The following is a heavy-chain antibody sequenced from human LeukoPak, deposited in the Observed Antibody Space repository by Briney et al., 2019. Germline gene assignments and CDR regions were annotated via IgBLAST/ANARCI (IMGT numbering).Heavy chain of an antibody. V-gene: IGHV4-34*01. J-gene: IGHJ4*02. CDR3: GSLDSRARFDFDF. Sequence: PSETLSLTCAVYGGSFSGYYWSWIRQPPGEGLEWIGEINHSGSNKFHTSPKSRVTILVKKSQKQFSLKLGPVDAAEQAGFYCGSLDSRARFDFDFWGQGTLVTVSS. CDR2: INHSGSN. CDR1: GGSFSGYY. D-gene: IGHD6-13*01.